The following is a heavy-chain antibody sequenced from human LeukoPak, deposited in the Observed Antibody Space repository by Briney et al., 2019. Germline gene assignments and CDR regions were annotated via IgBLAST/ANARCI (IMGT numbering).Heavy chain of an antibody. CDR2: ISGSGGST. D-gene: IGHD6-19*01. CDR1: GFTFSSYA. J-gene: IGHJ4*02. CDR3: AKRGSSGWYVPAGIDY. V-gene: IGHV3-23*01. Sequence: GGSLRLSCAVSGFTFSSYAMSWVRQAPGKGLEWVSAISGSGGSTYYADSVKGRFTISRDNSKNTLYLQMNSLRAEDTAVYYCAKRGSSGWYVPAGIDYWGQGTLVTVSS.